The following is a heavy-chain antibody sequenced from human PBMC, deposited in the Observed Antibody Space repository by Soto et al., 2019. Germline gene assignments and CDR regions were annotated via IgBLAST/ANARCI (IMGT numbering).Heavy chain of an antibody. CDR1: GFTFSSYE. CDR3: ARDRPGYCSSTSCYDPAAGTDLANNWFDP. V-gene: IGHV3-48*03. CDR2: ISSSGSTI. D-gene: IGHD2-2*01. Sequence: LRLSCAASGFTFSSYEMNWVRQAPGKGLEWVSYISSSGSTIYYADSVKGRFTISRDNAKNSLCLQMNSLRAEDTAVYYCARDRPGYCSSTSCYDPAAGTDLANNWFDPWGQGTLVTVSS. J-gene: IGHJ5*02.